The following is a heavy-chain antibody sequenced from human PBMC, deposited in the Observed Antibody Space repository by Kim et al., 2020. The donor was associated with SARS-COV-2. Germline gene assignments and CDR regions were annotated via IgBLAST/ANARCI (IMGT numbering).Heavy chain of an antibody. CDR3: TREGRTISGGKDY. CDR2: IRSKAYGGTT. V-gene: IGHV3-49*04. J-gene: IGHJ4*02. Sequence: GGSLRLSCTASGFTFGDYAMSWVRQAPGKGLEWVGFIRSKAYGGTTEYAASVKGRFTISRDDSKSIAYLQMNSLKTEDTAVYYCTREGRTISGGKDYWGQGTLVTVSS. D-gene: IGHD2-15*01. CDR1: GFTFGDYA.